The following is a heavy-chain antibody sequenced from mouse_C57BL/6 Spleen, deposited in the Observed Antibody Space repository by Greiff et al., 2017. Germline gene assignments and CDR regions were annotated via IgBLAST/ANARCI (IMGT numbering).Heavy chain of an antibody. D-gene: IGHD2-3*01. CDR1: GYAFSSSW. CDR2: IYPGDGDT. CDR3: ARSRDPYENFDY. V-gene: IGHV1-82*01. Sequence: VQLQQSGPELVKPGASVKISCKASGYAFSSSWMNWVKQRPGKGLEWIGRIYPGDGDTNYNGKFKGKATLTVDQSSSTAYMQLNSLTSEDSAVYYCARSRDPYENFDYWGQGTTLTVSS. J-gene: IGHJ2*01.